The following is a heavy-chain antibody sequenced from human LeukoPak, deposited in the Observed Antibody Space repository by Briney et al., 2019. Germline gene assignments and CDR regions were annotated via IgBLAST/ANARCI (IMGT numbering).Heavy chain of an antibody. J-gene: IGHJ4*02. Sequence: ASVKVSCKASGYTFTNYAMHWVRQAPGQGLEWMGWVNAGKGNTKYSQKFQGRVTITRDTSASTAYMELSSLRTEDTAVYYCARESPCSGDDCLARLDYWGRGTLV. V-gene: IGHV1-3*01. CDR1: GYTFTNYA. CDR2: VNAGKGNT. D-gene: IGHD2-21*02. CDR3: ARESPCSGDDCLARLDY.